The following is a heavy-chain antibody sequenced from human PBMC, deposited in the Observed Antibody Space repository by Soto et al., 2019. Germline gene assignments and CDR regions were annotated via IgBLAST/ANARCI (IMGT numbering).Heavy chain of an antibody. V-gene: IGHV4-59*12. CDR3: ARGGPPQAYYFDY. CDR2: IYYTGST. J-gene: IGHJ4*02. Sequence: PSETLSLTCTVSGDSISTYYWHWIRLPPGKGLEWIGYIYYTGSTNYNPSLKSRVTISVDRSKNQFSLKLSSVTAADTAVYYCARGGPPQAYYFDYWGQGTLVTVSS. CDR1: GDSISTYY.